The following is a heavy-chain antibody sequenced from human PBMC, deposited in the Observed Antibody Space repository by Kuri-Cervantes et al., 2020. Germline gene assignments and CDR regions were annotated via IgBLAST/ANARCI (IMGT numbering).Heavy chain of an antibody. CDR2: INPNSGGT. V-gene: IGHV1-2*04. J-gene: IGHJ4*02. Sequence: ASVKVSCKASGYTFTGYYMHWVRQAPGQGLEWMGWINPNSGGTNYAQKFQGWVTMTRDTSISTAYMELSSLRAEDTAVYYCVRHGLWSFDSWGQGTLVTVSS. CDR3: VRHGLWSFDS. CDR1: GYTFTGYY. D-gene: IGHD3/OR15-3a*01.